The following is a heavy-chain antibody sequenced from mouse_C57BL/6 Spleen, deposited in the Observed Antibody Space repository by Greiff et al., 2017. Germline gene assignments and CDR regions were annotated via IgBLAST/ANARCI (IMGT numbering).Heavy chain of an antibody. J-gene: IGHJ4*01. Sequence: EVQRVESGPELVKPGASVKISCKASGYSFPDYNMNWVKQSNGKSLAWIGVINPNYGTTSYNQKFKGKATLTVDQSSSTADMQLNSLTSEDSAVYYCARSQLALGYAMDYWGQGTSVTVSS. V-gene: IGHV1-39*01. D-gene: IGHD4-1*02. CDR2: INPNYGTT. CDR1: GYSFPDYN. CDR3: ARSQLALGYAMDY.